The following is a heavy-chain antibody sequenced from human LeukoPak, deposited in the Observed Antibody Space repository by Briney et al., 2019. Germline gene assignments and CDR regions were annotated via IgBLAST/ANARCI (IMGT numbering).Heavy chain of an antibody. J-gene: IGHJ2*01. CDR1: GGSLSSWSYD. CDR2: IYSSGSN. V-gene: IGHV4-61*02. Sequence: SRTLSVTFMGSGGSLSSWSYDWRWLREPGGGGLEWVGRIYSSGSNNYNPSLKRRVTISVDTSKTQFSLKLSSVTAADTAVYYCARDPAVAYYWYFALWGRGTLVTVSS. D-gene: IGHD6-19*01. CDR3: ARDPAVAYYWYFAL.